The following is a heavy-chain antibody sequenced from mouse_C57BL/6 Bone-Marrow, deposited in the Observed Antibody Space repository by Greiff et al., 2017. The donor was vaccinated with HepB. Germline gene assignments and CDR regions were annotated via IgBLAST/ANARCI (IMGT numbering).Heavy chain of an antibody. CDR1: GFNIKDDY. CDR2: IDPENGDT. V-gene: IGHV14-4*01. CDR3: TEGWYWYFDV. J-gene: IGHJ1*03. Sequence: VQLQQSGAELVRPGASVKLSCTASGFNIKDDYMHWVKRRPEQGLEWIGWIDPENGDTEYASKFQGKATITADTSSNTAYLQLSSLTSEDTAVYYCTEGWYWYFDVWGTGTTVTVSS. D-gene: IGHD2-1*01.